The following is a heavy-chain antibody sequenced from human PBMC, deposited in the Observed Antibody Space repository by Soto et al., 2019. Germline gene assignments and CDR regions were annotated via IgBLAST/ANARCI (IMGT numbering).Heavy chain of an antibody. D-gene: IGHD3-16*01. V-gene: IGHV3-23*01. CDR1: GFTFRSYA. CDR3: AKVSDKYDSDDY. CDR2: ISNSDGST. Sequence: GSLILSCAASGFTFRSYAMNWVRQAPGKGLEWVSSISNSDGSTYYADSVKGRCTISRDNSKNTLYLQMNSVRAEDTAVYYCAKVSDKYDSDDYWGQGTLVTVSS. J-gene: IGHJ4*02.